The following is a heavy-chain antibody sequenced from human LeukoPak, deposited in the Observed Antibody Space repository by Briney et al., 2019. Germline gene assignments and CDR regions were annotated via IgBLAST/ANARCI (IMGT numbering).Heavy chain of an antibody. V-gene: IGHV4-38-2*02. CDR3: ASPRRGGSYYRPFDY. CDR2: ISYSGST. Sequence: SETLSLTCTVSGFSISSGYYWGWIRQPPGKGLEWIGTISYSGSTYYNPSHKSRVTISVDTSKNQFSLKLNSVTAADTAVYYCASPRRGGSYYRPFDYWGQGTLVTVSS. D-gene: IGHD1-26*01. CDR1: GFSISSGYY. J-gene: IGHJ4*02.